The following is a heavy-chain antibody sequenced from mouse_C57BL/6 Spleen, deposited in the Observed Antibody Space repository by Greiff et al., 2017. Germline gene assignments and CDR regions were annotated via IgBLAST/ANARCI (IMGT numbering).Heavy chain of an antibody. D-gene: IGHD2-5*01. CDR1: GYTFTSYW. J-gene: IGHJ2*01. Sequence: QVQLQQPGAELVKPGASVKLSCKASGYTFTSYWMQWVKQRPGQGLEWIGEIDPSDSYTNYNQKFKGKATLTVDTSSSTAYMQLSSLTSEDSAVYYCARSGSNLYYFDYWGQGTTLTVSS. V-gene: IGHV1-50*01. CDR2: IDPSDSYT. CDR3: ARSGSNLYYFDY.